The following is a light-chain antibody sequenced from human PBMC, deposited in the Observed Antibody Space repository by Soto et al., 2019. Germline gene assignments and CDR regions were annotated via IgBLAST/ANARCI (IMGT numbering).Light chain of an antibody. V-gene: IGKV1-5*03. CDR2: KAS. Sequence: DIQMTQSPSTLSASVGDRVTITCSASQSISSWLAWYQQKPGKAPKLLIYKASSLESGVPSRFSGSGSGTEFTLTISSLQPDDFATYYCQQYKSYPYTFGQGTKREIK. CDR1: QSISSW. CDR3: QQYKSYPYT. J-gene: IGKJ2*01.